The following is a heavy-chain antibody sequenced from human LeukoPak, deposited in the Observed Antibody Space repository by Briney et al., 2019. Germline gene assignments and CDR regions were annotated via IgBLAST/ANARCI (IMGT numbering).Heavy chain of an antibody. CDR2: ISYDGSNK. Sequence: PGGSLRLSCAASGFTFSSYGMHWVRQAPGKGLEWVAVISYDGSNKYYADSVKGRFTISRDNSKNTLYLQMNSLRAEDTAVYYCAKTKKEGSYGAFDYWGQGTLVTVSS. V-gene: IGHV3-30*18. D-gene: IGHD1-26*01. CDR3: AKTKKEGSYGAFDY. CDR1: GFTFSSYG. J-gene: IGHJ4*02.